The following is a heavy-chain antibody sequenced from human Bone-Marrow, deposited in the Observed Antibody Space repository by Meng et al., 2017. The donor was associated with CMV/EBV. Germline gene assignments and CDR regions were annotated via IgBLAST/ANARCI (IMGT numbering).Heavy chain of an antibody. J-gene: IGHJ4*02. D-gene: IGHD4-11*01. CDR2: ISAYNGHT. V-gene: IGHV1-18*01. CDR3: ARGDDHTNYVGYFYS. CDR1: GGTFSSYA. Sequence: ASVKVSCKASGGTFSSYAISWVRQAPGQGLEWMGWISAYNGHTDYAPKVHGRVTMTTDTSTSTAYMELRSLRSDDTAVYYCARGDDHTNYVGYFYSRGQGTLVTVSS.